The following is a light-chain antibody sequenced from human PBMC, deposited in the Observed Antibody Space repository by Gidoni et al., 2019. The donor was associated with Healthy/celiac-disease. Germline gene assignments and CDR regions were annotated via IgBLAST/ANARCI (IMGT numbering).Light chain of an antibody. CDR1: QSVSSN. Sequence: EIVMTQSPATLSVSPGERATLSCRASQSVSSNLAWYQQKPGQAPRLLIYGASTRATGIPARFSGSGSGTEFTLTIRSLQSEDFAVYYCQQDNNWPYTFGQGTKVEIK. CDR2: GAS. CDR3: QQDNNWPYT. V-gene: IGKV3-15*01. J-gene: IGKJ2*01.